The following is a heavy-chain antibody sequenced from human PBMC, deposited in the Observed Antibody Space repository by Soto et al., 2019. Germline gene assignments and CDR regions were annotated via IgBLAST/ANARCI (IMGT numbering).Heavy chain of an antibody. CDR1: GFTFSSYA. D-gene: IGHD6-13*01. Sequence: QVQLVESGGGVVQPGRSLRLSCAASGFTFSSYAMHWVRQAPGKGLEWVAVISYDGSNKYYADSVKGRFTISRDNCKNTLYLQMNSLRADDTAVYYCARAQQRVRKGYFQHWGQGTLVTVSS. CDR2: ISYDGSNK. V-gene: IGHV3-30-3*01. CDR3: ARAQQRVRKGYFQH. J-gene: IGHJ1*01.